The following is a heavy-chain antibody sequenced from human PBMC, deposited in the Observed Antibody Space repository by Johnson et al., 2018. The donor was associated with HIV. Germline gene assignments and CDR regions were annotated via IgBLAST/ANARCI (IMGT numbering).Heavy chain of an antibody. Sequence: QVQLVESGGGVVQPGTSLRLSCAASGFTFSSYGIHWVRQAPGKGLEWVAFIWHDGRDVYYADSVKGRFTVSRDNYKNAVYLQMNSLGAGDTAVYYCAKDQHGPLVPTVMRDDAFDIWGQGTMVTVSS. J-gene: IGHJ3*02. CDR2: IWHDGRDV. D-gene: IGHD5-12*01. CDR3: AKDQHGPLVPTVMRDDAFDI. V-gene: IGHV3-33*03. CDR1: GFTFSSYG.